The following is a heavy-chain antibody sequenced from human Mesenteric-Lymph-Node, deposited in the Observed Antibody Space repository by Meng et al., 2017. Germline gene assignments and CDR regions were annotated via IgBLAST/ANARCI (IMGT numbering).Heavy chain of an antibody. J-gene: IGHJ4*02. CDR3: TTEYYGSGSPPFDY. D-gene: IGHD3-10*01. CDR2: IKSKTDGRTT. CDR1: GFTFSNAW. V-gene: IGHV3-15*01. Sequence: GESLKISCAASGFTFSNAWMSWVRQAPGKGLEWVGRIKSKTDGRTTDYAAPVKGRFTISRDDSKNTLYLQMNSLKTEDTAVYYCTTEYYGSGSPPFDYWGQGTLVTVSS.